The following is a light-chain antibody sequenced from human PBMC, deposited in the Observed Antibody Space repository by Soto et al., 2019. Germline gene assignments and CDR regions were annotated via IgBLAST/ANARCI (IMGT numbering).Light chain of an antibody. CDR2: GAT. CDR1: QTISSSY. Sequence: EIVLPQPPDTLSLSPGERATLSCRASQTISSSYLAWYQQRPGQAPRLLIHGATIRATGIPDRFSGSGSGTDFALGINRLEPEDFAVYYCQQYGSSPITFGQGTRLEIK. CDR3: QQYGSSPIT. J-gene: IGKJ5*01. V-gene: IGKV3-20*01.